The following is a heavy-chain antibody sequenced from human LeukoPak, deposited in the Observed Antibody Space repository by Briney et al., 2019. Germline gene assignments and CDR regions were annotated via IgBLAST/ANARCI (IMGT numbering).Heavy chain of an antibody. V-gene: IGHV1-2*04. Sequence: ASVTVSCKASGYTFTSNAMHWVRQAPGQRLEWMGWINPNSGGTNYAQKFQGWVTMTRETSISTAYMELSRLRSDDTAVYYCARDLPLQTGTYGMDVWGQGTTVTVSS. J-gene: IGHJ6*02. CDR1: GYTFTSNA. CDR3: ARDLPLQTGTYGMDV. D-gene: IGHD1-1*01. CDR2: INPNSGGT.